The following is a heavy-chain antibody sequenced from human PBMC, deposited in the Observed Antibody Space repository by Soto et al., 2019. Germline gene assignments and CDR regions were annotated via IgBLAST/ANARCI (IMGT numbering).Heavy chain of an antibody. CDR3: ARVHVMVVAGSTFDY. CDR2: IYHSGST. V-gene: IGHV4-4*02. J-gene: IGHJ4*01. D-gene: IGHD6-19*01. CDR1: GGSISSSNW. Sequence: SETLSLTCAVSGGSISSSNWWSWVRQPPGKGLDWIGEIYHSGSTNYNPSLKSRITISVDTSNNQFSLKLTSVTAADTAVYYCARVHVMVVAGSTFDYWGHGTLVTVSS.